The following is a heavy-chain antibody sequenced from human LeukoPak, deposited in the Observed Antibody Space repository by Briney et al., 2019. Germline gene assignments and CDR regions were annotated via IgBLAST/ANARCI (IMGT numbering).Heavy chain of an antibody. CDR3: ARGLLNYDFWSGFDP. Sequence: SETLSLTCTVSGGSISSYYWSWIRQPPGKGLEWIGYIYYSGSTNYNPSLKSRVTISVDTSNNQFSLKLSSVTAADTAVYYCARGLLNYDFWSGFDPWGQGTLVTVSS. V-gene: IGHV4-59*01. CDR2: IYYSGST. CDR1: GGSISSYY. J-gene: IGHJ5*02. D-gene: IGHD3-3*01.